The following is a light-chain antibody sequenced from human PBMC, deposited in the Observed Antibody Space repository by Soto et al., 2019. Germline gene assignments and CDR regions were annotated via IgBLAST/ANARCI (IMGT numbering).Light chain of an antibody. Sequence: EIVMTQSPATLSVSPGERATLSCRASQSVSNNLAWYQQKPGQAPRLLIYGASTRATGVPARFSGSGSGTDFTLTMSSLLSEDFAVYYCQQYNNWPLTFGQGTRLEI. J-gene: IGKJ5*01. CDR1: QSVSNN. CDR3: QQYNNWPLT. V-gene: IGKV3-15*01. CDR2: GAS.